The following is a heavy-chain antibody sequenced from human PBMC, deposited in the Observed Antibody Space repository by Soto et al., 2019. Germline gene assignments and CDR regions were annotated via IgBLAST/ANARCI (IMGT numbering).Heavy chain of an antibody. J-gene: IGHJ5*02. CDR3: ARHSLALRKNNWFDP. V-gene: IGHV4-39*01. Sequence: KPSETPSVSSTFSDDSIIISDFSLGGVRQPPGKGLEWIGSIFHLGSSYYNPSLKSRVTMSVDTSKNQFSLRLRSVTAADTALYFCARHSLALRKNNWFDPWGQGIMVTVSS. D-gene: IGHD3-3*02. CDR1: DDSIIISDFS. CDR2: IFHLGSS.